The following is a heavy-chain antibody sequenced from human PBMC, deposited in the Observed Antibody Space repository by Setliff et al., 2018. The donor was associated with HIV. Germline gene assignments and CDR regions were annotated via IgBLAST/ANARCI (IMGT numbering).Heavy chain of an antibody. CDR2: IYHTGIT. J-gene: IGHJ4*02. CDR1: GGSISSHY. D-gene: IGHD1-1*01. V-gene: IGHV4-59*11. CDR3: ARGSWKDGAQGYFFDH. Sequence: SETLSLTCTVSGGSISSHYWSWIRQPPGKGLEWIGSIYHTGITNYNPALKSRLSTSIDTSKNQFSLRLRSVTAEDTAVYYCARGSWKDGAQGYFFDHWGQGTLVTVSS.